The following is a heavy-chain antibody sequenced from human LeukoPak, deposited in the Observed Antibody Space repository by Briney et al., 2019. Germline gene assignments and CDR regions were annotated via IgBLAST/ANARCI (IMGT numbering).Heavy chain of an antibody. CDR3: AGEAYYYDSSGPY. CDR1: GFTVISNY. CDR2: IYSGGST. Sequence: GGSLRLSCAASGFTVISNYMSWVRQAPGKGLEWVSVIYSGGSTYYADSVKGRFTISRDNSKNTLYLQMNSLRAEDTAVYYCAGEAYYYDSSGPYWGQGTLVTVSS. V-gene: IGHV3-53*01. D-gene: IGHD3-22*01. J-gene: IGHJ4*02.